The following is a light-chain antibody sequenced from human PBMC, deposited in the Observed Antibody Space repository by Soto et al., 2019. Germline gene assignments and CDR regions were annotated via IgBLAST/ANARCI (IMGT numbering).Light chain of an antibody. V-gene: IGKV4-1*01. Sequence: DIVMTQSPDSLAASLGERATINCKSSQSVLYSSNNKNYLAWYQQKPGQPPKLLIYWTSTRESGVPDRFSGSGSGTDFTLTISSLQAEDVAVYYCQQYYSGPFTFGPGTKVEIK. CDR3: QQYYSGPFT. CDR1: QSVLYSSNNKNY. CDR2: WTS. J-gene: IGKJ3*01.